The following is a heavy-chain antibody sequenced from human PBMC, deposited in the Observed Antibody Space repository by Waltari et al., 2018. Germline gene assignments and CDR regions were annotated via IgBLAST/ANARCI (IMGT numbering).Heavy chain of an antibody. J-gene: IGHJ4*02. CDR2: LSSSSSTI. CDR3: ARGGFWSGYYTPDLFDY. D-gene: IGHD3-3*01. V-gene: IGHV3-48*04. Sequence: EVQLVESGGGLVQPGGSLRLSCAASGFTFCSYSMNWVRQAPAKGPEWVSYLSSSSSTIYDADSVKGRFTIYRDNAKNSLYLQMNSLRAEDTAVYYCARGGFWSGYYTPDLFDYWGQGTLVTVSS. CDR1: GFTFCSYS.